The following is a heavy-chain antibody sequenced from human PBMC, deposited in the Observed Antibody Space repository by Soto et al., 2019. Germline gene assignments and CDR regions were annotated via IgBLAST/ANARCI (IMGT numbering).Heavy chain of an antibody. CDR3: ASXLKXAGIGGNYYYGMDV. Sequence: QVQLVQSGAEVKKPGSSVKVSCKASGGTFSNYAFSWVRQAPGQGLEWLGGIMPIFGRADYAQKFRGRVTITADESTSTXXXXLXSXXXXXXAVYYCASXLKXAGIGGNYYYGMDVWGQGTTVTVSS. J-gene: IGHJ6*02. CDR2: IMPIFGRA. D-gene: IGHD6-19*01. V-gene: IGHV1-69*12. CDR1: GGTFSNYA.